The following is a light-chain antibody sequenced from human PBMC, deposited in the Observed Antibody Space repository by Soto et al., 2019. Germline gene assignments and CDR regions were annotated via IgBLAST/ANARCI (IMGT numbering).Light chain of an antibody. J-gene: IGLJ1*01. CDR2: RNN. CDR1: SSNIGSNY. V-gene: IGLV1-47*01. CDR3: AAWDDSLSAYV. Sequence: QSVLTQPPSASGTPGQRVTISCSGSSSNIGSNYVYWYQQLPGTPPKLLIYRNNQRPSGVPDRFSGSKSGTSASLAISGLRSEDEADYYCAAWDDSLSAYVFGTGTKVTVL.